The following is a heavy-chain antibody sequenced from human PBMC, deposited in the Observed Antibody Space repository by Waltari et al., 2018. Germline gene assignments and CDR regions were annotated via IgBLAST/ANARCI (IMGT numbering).Heavy chain of an antibody. CDR2: ISSTSGTI. D-gene: IGHD3-9*01. Sequence: QLVEYGGDLVRSGGSLRLSCAASGFPFRPSNMNWGRQAPGQGLEWISYISSTSGTIYYADSVKGRFTISRDNAKNSVSLQMNSLREEDTAIYFCARGGLVRGDAFPVWGPGAVVTVSS. CDR3: ARGGLVRGDAFPV. CDR1: GFPFRPSN. J-gene: IGHJ3*01. V-gene: IGHV3-48*02.